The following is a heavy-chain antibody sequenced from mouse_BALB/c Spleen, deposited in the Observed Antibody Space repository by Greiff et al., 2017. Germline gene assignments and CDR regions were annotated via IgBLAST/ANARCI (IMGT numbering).Heavy chain of an antibody. D-gene: IGHD3-3*01. Sequence: VQRVESGAELAKPGASVKMSCKASGYTFTSYWMHWVKQRPGQGLEWIGYINPSTGYTEYNQKFKDKATLTADKSSSTAYMQLSSLTSEDSAVYYCARRLGQGLFDYWGQGTTLTVSS. J-gene: IGHJ2*01. V-gene: IGHV1-7*01. CDR3: ARRLGQGLFDY. CDR1: GYTFTSYW. CDR2: INPSTGYT.